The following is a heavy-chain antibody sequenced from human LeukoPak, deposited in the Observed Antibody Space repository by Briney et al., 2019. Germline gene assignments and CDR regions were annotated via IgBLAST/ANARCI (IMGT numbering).Heavy chain of an antibody. D-gene: IGHD3-9*01. CDR1: GGSFSGYY. CDR2: INHSGST. J-gene: IGHJ5*02. V-gene: IGHV4-34*01. Sequence: SETLSPTCAVYGGSFSGYYWSWIRQPPGKGLEWIGEINHSGSTNYNPALKSRVTISVDTSKNQFPLKLISVTAAEPAVYYRESGREYYDILTGYYGPSWFGPWGQGTLVTVSS. CDR3: ESGREYYDILTGYYGPSWFGP.